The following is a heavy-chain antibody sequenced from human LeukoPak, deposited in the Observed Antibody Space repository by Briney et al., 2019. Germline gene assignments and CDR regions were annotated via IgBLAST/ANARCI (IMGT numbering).Heavy chain of an antibody. CDR1: GYTFTGYY. V-gene: IGHV1-2*02. J-gene: IGHJ4*02. CDR3: ARDLSRIVGAMAFDY. Sequence: ASVKVSCKASGYTFTGYYMHWVRQAPGQGLEWMGWINPNSGGTNYAQKFQGRVTMTRDTSISTAYMELSRLRSDDTAVYYCARDLSRIVGAMAFDYWGQGTLVTVSS. CDR2: INPNSGGT. D-gene: IGHD1-26*01.